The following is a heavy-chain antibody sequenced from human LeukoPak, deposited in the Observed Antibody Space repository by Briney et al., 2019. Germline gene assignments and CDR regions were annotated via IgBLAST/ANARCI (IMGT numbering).Heavy chain of an antibody. Sequence: PGGSLRLSCAASGFTFSSYGMSWVRQAPGKGLEWVALISYDGNNKYYADSVKGRFTISRDNSKNTLYLQMNSLRAEDTAVYYCAKGGSYYDSRLDYWGQGTLVTVSS. CDR2: ISYDGNNK. CDR3: AKGGSYYDSRLDY. D-gene: IGHD3-22*01. V-gene: IGHV3-30*18. J-gene: IGHJ4*02. CDR1: GFTFSSYG.